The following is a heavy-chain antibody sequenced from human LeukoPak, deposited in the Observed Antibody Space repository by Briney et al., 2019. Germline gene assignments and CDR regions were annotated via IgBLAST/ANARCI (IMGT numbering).Heavy chain of an antibody. J-gene: IGHJ3*02. CDR3: AKAESYDSSGYYPKDDAFDI. CDR2: ISGSGGST. D-gene: IGHD3-22*01. Sequence: GGSLRFSCAASGFTFSSYAMSWVRQAPGKGLEWVSAISGSGGSTYYADSVKGRFTISRDNSKNTLYLQMNSLRAEDTAVYYCAKAESYDSSGYYPKDDAFDIWGQGTMVTVSS. CDR1: GFTFSSYA. V-gene: IGHV3-23*01.